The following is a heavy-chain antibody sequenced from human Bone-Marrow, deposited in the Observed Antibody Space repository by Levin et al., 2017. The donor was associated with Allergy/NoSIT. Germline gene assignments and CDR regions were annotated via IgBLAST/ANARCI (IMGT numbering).Heavy chain of an antibody. D-gene: IGHD3-16*01. V-gene: IGHV3-30*04. J-gene: IGHJ6*02. CDR1: GFNFRSYA. CDR2: VSYDGSHK. Sequence: LSLTCAASGFNFRSYAIHWVRQAPGKGLEWVAVVSYDGSHKSYADSVKGRFILSSDDSKKTLLLQMNSLGPDDTAVYYCAREMAVLRVVGWLSGWGMDVWGQGATVTVSS. CDR3: AREMAVLRVVGWLSGWGMDV.